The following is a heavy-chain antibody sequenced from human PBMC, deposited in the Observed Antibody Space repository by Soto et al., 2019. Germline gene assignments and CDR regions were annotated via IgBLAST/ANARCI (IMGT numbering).Heavy chain of an antibody. D-gene: IGHD2-2*01. J-gene: IGHJ6*02. CDR3: ARLYCISTSCPHTS. V-gene: IGHV1-69*13. CDR2: IIPIFGTA. CDR1: GGTFSSYA. Sequence: ASVKVSCKASGGTFSSYAISWVRQAPGQGLEWMGGIIPIFGTANYAQKFQGRVTITADESTSTAYMELSSLRSEDTAVYYCARLYCISTSCPHTSWGQGTTVTVSS.